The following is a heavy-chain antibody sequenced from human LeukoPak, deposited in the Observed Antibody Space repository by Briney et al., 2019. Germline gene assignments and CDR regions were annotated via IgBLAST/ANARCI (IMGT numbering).Heavy chain of an antibody. Sequence: SETLSLTCTVSGGSICSSSAYWSWIRQPPGKGLEWIGYIYNSGSTNYNPSLKSRVTISVDTSKNQFSLKLSSVTAADTAVYYCARENSNSWYLDYWGQGTLVTVSS. CDR1: GGSICSSSAY. D-gene: IGHD6-13*01. V-gene: IGHV4-61*01. CDR3: ARENSNSWYLDY. CDR2: IYNSGST. J-gene: IGHJ4*02.